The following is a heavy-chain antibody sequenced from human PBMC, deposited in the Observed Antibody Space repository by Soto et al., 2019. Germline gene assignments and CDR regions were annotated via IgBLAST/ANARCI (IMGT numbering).Heavy chain of an antibody. CDR1: GLTISNAW. Sequence: EVQLVESGGGFIYPGWSLRLSCAASGLTISNAWMNWVRQAPGKGLEWVGRIKTNTAGGTTHYAAAVKGRFTVSRDDSKNTLYLQMNSLKTEDTAVYYCTTGSVEGVWGQGTTVTVSS. CDR3: TTGSVEGV. D-gene: IGHD2-15*01. V-gene: IGHV3-15*07. J-gene: IGHJ6*02. CDR2: IKTNTAGGTT.